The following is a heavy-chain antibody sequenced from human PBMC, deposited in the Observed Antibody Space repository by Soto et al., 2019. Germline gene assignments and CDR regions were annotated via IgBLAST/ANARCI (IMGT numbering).Heavy chain of an antibody. J-gene: IGHJ5*02. Sequence: PSETLSLTCTVSGGSISSYYWSWIRQPPGKGLEWIGYIYYSGSTNYNPSLKSRVTISVDTSKNQFSLKLSSVTAADTAVYYCARDLWEYSSGWYDNNWFDPWGQGTLVTVS. CDR3: ARDLWEYSSGWYDNNWFDP. D-gene: IGHD6-19*01. CDR2: IYYSGST. V-gene: IGHV4-59*01. CDR1: GGSISSYY.